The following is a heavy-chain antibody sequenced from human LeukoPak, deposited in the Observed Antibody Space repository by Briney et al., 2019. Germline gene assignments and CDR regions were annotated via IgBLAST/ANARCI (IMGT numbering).Heavy chain of an antibody. V-gene: IGHV3-21*01. CDR2: ISSSRSYI. CDR1: GFTFNSYS. J-gene: IGHJ4*02. CDR3: ALSPVRDSGYFDY. Sequence: PGGSLRLSCAASGFTFNSYSMNCAPRAPGKGRECGSSISSSRSYIYYADSVKGGFTISRDNAKNSLYLQMNSLRADDTAVYYCALSPVRDSGYFDYWGQGTLVTVSS. D-gene: IGHD2/OR15-2a*01.